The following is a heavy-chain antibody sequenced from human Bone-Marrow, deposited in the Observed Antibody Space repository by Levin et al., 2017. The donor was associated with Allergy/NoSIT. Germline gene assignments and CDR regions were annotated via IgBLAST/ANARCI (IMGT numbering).Heavy chain of an antibody. CDR2: ISGSGGNT. CDR3: AGYDTSAYHSPFDY. Sequence: RAGGSLRLSCAASGFIFSNYAMNWVRQAPGKGLEWVSQISGSGGNTHYADSVKGRFTFSRDNSKNTLYLQMNSLRAEDTAVYYCAGYDTSAYHSPFDYWGQGTLVTVSS. D-gene: IGHD3-22*01. J-gene: IGHJ4*02. CDR1: GFIFSNYA. V-gene: IGHV3-23*01.